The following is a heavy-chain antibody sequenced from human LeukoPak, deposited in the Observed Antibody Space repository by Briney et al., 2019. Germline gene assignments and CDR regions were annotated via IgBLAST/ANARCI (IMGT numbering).Heavy chain of an antibody. CDR3: ARGYCSGGSCYSYYYYNYMDV. D-gene: IGHD2-15*01. CDR1: GGTFSNYA. V-gene: IGHV1-69*06. Sequence: SVKVSCKASGGTFSNYAISWLRQAPGQGLEWMGGIIPIFDTPNYAQKFQGRVTITAEKSTSTAYMELSSLRSEDTAVYYCARGYCSGGSCYSYYYYNYMDVWGKGTTVTVSS. J-gene: IGHJ6*03. CDR2: IIPIFDTP.